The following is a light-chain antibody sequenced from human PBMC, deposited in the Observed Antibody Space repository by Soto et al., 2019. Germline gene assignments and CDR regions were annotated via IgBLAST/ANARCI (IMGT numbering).Light chain of an antibody. J-gene: IGLJ2*01. V-gene: IGLV1-47*01. CDR3: AAGDNSLGGVV. Sequence: QAVVTQPPSASGTPGQRVTISCSGSSSNIGSNYVYWYQQLPGTAPKLLIYRNNQRPSGVPDRFSGSKSGTSASLAISGLRSEEEGDYYCAAGDNSLGGVVFGGGTKLPAL. CDR1: SSNIGSNY. CDR2: RNN.